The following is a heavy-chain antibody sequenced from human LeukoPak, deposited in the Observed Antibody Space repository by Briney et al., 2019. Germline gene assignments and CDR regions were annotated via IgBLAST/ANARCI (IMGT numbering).Heavy chain of an antibody. CDR3: ARGWGYDFWSGYSSWVY. CDR1: GGSFSGYY. Sequence: SETLSLTCAVYGGSFSGYYWSWIRQPPGKGLEWIGEINHSGSTNYNPSLKSRVTISVDTSKNQFSLKLSSVTAADTAVYYCARGWGYDFWSGYSSWVYWGQGTLVTVSS. D-gene: IGHD3-3*01. V-gene: IGHV4-34*01. J-gene: IGHJ4*02. CDR2: INHSGST.